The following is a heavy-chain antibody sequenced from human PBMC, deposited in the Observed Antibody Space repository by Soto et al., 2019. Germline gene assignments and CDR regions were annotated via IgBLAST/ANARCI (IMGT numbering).Heavy chain of an antibody. Sequence: GGSLRLSCAASGFTFSSYGMHWVRQAPGKGLEWVAVISYDGSNKYYADSVKGRFTISRDNSKNTLYLQMNSLRAEDTAVYYCATTVTDSYYWGQGTLVTVSS. V-gene: IGHV3-30*03. CDR2: ISYDGSNK. CDR1: GFTFSSYG. D-gene: IGHD4-17*01. J-gene: IGHJ4*02. CDR3: ATTVTDSYY.